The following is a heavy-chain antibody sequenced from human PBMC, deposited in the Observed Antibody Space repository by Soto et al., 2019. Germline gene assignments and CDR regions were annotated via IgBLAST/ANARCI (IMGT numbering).Heavy chain of an antibody. D-gene: IGHD2-2*01. CDR2: IYYSGST. Sequence: QVQLQESGPGLVKPSQTLSLTCTVSGGSISSGGYYWSWIRQHPGKGLEWIGYIYYSGSTYYNPSLKSRVTISVDTSKNQFSLKLSSVTAADTAVYYCARAQNREFCSSTSCYLVSYGMDVWGQGTTVTVSS. CDR3: ARAQNREFCSSTSCYLVSYGMDV. J-gene: IGHJ6*02. CDR1: GGSISSGGYY. V-gene: IGHV4-31*03.